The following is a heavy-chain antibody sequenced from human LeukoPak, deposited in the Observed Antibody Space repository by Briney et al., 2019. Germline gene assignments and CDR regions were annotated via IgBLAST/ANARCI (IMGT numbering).Heavy chain of an antibody. Sequence: PSETLSLTCTVSGGSISSYYWSWIRPPPGQGLEWIGYIYYSGSTNYNPSLKSRVTISVDTSKNQFSLKLSSVTAADTAVYYCARVSGSGYFDYWGQGTLVTVSS. V-gene: IGHV4-59*01. CDR2: IYYSGST. CDR3: ARVSGSGYFDY. J-gene: IGHJ4*02. CDR1: GGSISSYY.